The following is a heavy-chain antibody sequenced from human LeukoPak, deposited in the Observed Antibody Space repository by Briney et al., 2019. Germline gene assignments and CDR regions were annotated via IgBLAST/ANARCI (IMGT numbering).Heavy chain of an antibody. V-gene: IGHV4-39*01. J-gene: IGHJ4*02. D-gene: IGHD3-22*01. Sequence: SETLSLTCTVSGGSISSSSYYWGWIRQPPGRGLEWIGSIYYSGSTYYNPSLKSRVTISVDTSKNQFSLKLSSVTAADTAVYYCARRVTYYYDSSGYDFDYWGQGTLVTVSS. CDR3: ARRVTYYYDSSGYDFDY. CDR2: IYYSGST. CDR1: GGSISSSSYY.